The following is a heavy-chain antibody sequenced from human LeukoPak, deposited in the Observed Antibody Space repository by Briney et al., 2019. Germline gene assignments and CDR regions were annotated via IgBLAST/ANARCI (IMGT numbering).Heavy chain of an antibody. Sequence: ASVKVSCKASGYTFTDYYMHWVRQAPGQGLEWMGWINPNSGGTNYARNFQGRVTMTRDTSIATAYMELSSLRSDDTAVYYCARLLGAPHWGQAALVTVSP. CDR1: GYTFTDYY. CDR2: INPNSGGT. V-gene: IGHV1-2*02. D-gene: IGHD1-26*01. CDR3: ARLLGAPH. J-gene: IGHJ4*02.